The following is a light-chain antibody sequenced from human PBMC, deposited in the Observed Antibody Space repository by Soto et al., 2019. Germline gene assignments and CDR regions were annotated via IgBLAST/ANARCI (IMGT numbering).Light chain of an antibody. V-gene: IGLV2-14*01. CDR3: ASYTTSSTYD. CDR1: SSDVGGYSY. CDR2: DVS. J-gene: IGLJ1*01. Sequence: ALTQPASVSGSPGQSIAISCTGTSSDVGGYSYVSWYQQQPGKAPKLVISDVSNRPSGVSDRFSGSKSGNTASLTISGLQTEDEADYYCASYTTSSTYDFGTGTKLTVL.